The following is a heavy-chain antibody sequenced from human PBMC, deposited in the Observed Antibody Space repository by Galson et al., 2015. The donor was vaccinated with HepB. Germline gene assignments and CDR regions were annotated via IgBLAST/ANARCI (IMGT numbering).Heavy chain of an antibody. V-gene: IGHV1-8*01. J-gene: IGHJ6*03. CDR3: AVGGSHDNPYYYYYLDV. CDR1: GYSFTSYD. D-gene: IGHD3-16*01. Sequence: SVKVSCKASGYSFTSYDIHWVRQVTGQGLEWMGWMSPKSGDTGYAQKFQGRVTMSRDTSMRTAFMEMRSLTTEDTAVYFCAVGGSHDNPYYYYYLDVWGKGTTVTVSS. CDR2: MSPKSGDT.